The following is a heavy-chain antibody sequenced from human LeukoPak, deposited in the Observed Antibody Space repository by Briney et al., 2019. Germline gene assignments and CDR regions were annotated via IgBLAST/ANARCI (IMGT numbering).Heavy chain of an antibody. Sequence: SETLSLTCGVPGGSISNTNWWSWVRQPPGQGLEWIGEISLTGLTHYNPSLESRVTVSLDKSKNQLSLNLTSVTAADTAVYYCSRENGAFSPFGYWGQGTLVTVLS. CDR2: ISLTGLT. V-gene: IGHV4-4*02. J-gene: IGHJ4*02. CDR3: SRENGAFSPFGY. D-gene: IGHD2-8*01. CDR1: GGSISNTNW.